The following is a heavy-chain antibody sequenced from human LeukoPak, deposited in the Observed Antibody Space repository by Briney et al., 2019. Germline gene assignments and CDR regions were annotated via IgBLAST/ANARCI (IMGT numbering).Heavy chain of an antibody. J-gene: IGHJ3*02. Sequence: GGSLRLSCAASGFTFSSYSMNWVRQAPGKGLEWISYILSSSTGMSYADSVKGRFTISRDNAKNSLYLQMSSLRAEDTAVYYCVVTMVRGIAFDIWGQGTMVTVSS. D-gene: IGHD3-10*01. CDR1: GFTFSSYS. CDR3: VVTMVRGIAFDI. V-gene: IGHV3-48*01. CDR2: ILSSSTGM.